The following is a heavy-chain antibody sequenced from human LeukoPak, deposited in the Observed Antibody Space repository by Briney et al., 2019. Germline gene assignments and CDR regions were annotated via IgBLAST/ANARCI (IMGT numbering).Heavy chain of an antibody. Sequence: GGSLRLSCAASGFTFSSYAMSWVRQAPGKGLEWVSTVSGGGVTTYYADSAKGRFTISRDNSKNTPYLQMNSLTAEDTAVYYCPKQSYASGWNPFDYWGQGILVTVSS. CDR2: VSGGGVTT. CDR3: PKQSYASGWNPFDY. J-gene: IGHJ4*02. D-gene: IGHD6-19*01. V-gene: IGHV3-23*01. CDR1: GFTFSSYA.